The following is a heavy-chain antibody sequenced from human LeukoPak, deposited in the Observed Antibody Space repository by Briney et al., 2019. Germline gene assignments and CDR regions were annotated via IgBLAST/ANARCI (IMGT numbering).Heavy chain of an antibody. CDR1: GFIVSNYE. Sequence: GGSLRLSCVASGFIVSNYEMNWVRRAPGKGLEWISFIASDGSINYADSVKGRFTISRDNAKNSLFLQMNSLTADDTAVYYCARERTTIVSGTTIGAYWGQGTLVTVSS. J-gene: IGHJ4*02. CDR3: ARERTTIVSGTTIGAY. D-gene: IGHD2/OR15-2a*01. V-gene: IGHV3-48*03. CDR2: IASDGSI.